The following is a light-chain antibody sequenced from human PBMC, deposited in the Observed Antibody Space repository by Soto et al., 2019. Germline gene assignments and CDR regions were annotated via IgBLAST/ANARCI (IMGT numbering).Light chain of an antibody. CDR1: QSVLYSSNNKNY. Sequence: DIVMTQSPDSLAVSLGERATINCKSSQSVLYSSNNKNYLAWYQQKPGQPPKLLIYWASTRESGVPDRFSGSGSGTDFTRTISRLQAEDVAVYYCQQYYRPWTFGQGTKVEIK. J-gene: IGKJ1*01. CDR3: QQYYRPWT. V-gene: IGKV4-1*01. CDR2: WAS.